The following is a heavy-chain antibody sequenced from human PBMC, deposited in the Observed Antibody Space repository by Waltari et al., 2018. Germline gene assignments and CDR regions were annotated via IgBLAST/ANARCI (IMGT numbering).Heavy chain of an antibody. CDR1: GGSINIYY. J-gene: IGHJ4*02. CDR2: VYYTGNT. Sequence: QVQLQESGPGLVKPSETLSLTCTVSGGSINIYYGSWIRQPPGKGLEWSGYVYYTGNTIYNPALESRVTLSADTSKNQVSLRLRSVTAADTAVYYCARGMSSVWYGPFDYWGQGTLVTVSS. CDR3: ARGMSSVWYGPFDY. D-gene: IGHD6-19*01. V-gene: IGHV4-59*08.